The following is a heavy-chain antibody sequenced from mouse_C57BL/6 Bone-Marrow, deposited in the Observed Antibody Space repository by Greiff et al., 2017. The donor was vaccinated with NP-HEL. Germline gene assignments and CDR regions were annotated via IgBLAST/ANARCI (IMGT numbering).Heavy chain of an antibody. D-gene: IGHD2-10*02. J-gene: IGHJ2*01. V-gene: IGHV7-3*01. CDR1: GFTFTDYY. CDR3: ARYTGYEYSFDY. CDR2: IRNKANGYTT. Sequence: DVMLVESGGGLVQPGGSLSLSCAASGFTFTDYYMSWVRQPPGKALEWLGFIRNKANGYTTEYSAYVKGRFTIYRANSQGFLYLRRNALRAEDRATYYCARYTGYEYSFDYWGQGTTLTVSS.